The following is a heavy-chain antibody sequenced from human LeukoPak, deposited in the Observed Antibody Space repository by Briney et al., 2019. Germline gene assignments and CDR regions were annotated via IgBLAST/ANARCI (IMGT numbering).Heavy chain of an antibody. D-gene: IGHD1-1*01. V-gene: IGHV3-23*01. CDR1: IFSFNLYG. CDR2: ISGRGTNT. CDR3: ARDPSTLTRRDDY. Sequence: PGGSLRLSCAASIFSFNLYGISWVRQAPGKGLEWIATISGRGTNTHYADSVKGRLTISRDNSKNTVYVQMNSLRAEDTAVYYCARDPSTLTRRDDYWGQGTLVTVSS. J-gene: IGHJ4*02.